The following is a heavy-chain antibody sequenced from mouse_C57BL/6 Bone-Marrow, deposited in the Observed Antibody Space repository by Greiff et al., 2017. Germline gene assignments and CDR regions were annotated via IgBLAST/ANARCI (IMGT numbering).Heavy chain of an antibody. CDR2: ISDGGSYT. CDR3: VSSTVVAPMDY. V-gene: IGHV5-4*03. D-gene: IGHD1-1*01. CDR1: GFTFSSYA. J-gene: IGHJ4*01. Sequence: EVKLVESGGGLVKPGGSLKLSCAASGFTFSSYAMSWVRQTPEKRLEWVATISDGGSYTYYPDNVKGRFTISRDNAKNNLYLQMSHLKSEDTAMYYCVSSTVVAPMDYWGQGTSVTVSS.